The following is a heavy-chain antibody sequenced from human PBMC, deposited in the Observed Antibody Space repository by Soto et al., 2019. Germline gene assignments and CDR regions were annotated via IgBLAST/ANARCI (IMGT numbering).Heavy chain of an antibody. Sequence: QITLKESGPTLVKPTQTLTLTCTFSGFSLSTSGVGVGWIRQPPGEAMEWLAVISGDDAKEYSPSLKNRLTITKDISKNQVVLTMTNMGPMDTVTYYCARQGQEDWPLDYWGQGTLVTVSS. D-gene: IGHD2-15*01. CDR2: ISGDDAK. V-gene: IGHV2-5*02. CDR1: GFSLSTSGVG. J-gene: IGHJ4*02. CDR3: ARQGQEDWPLDY.